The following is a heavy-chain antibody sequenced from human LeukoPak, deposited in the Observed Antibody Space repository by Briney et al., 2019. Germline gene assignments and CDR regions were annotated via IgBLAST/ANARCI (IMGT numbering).Heavy chain of an antibody. D-gene: IGHD6-19*01. J-gene: IGHJ3*02. CDR3: ARGSVELAVAAPGAFDI. CDR2: LYYSGST. V-gene: IGHV4-61*01. Sequence: SETLSLTCTVSGGSVSSGSYYWSWIRQPPGKGLEWIGYLYYSGSTNYNPSLKSRVTISVDTSKNQFSLKLSSVTGADTAVYYCARGSVELAVAAPGAFDIWGQGTMVTVSS. CDR1: GGSVSSGSYY.